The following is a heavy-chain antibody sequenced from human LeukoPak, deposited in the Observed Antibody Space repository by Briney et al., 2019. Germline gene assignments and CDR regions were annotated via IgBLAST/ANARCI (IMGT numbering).Heavy chain of an antibody. CDR1: GYSFTSYW. V-gene: IGHV5-51*01. CDR2: IYPGDSGT. D-gene: IGHD3-22*01. J-gene: IGHJ5*02. Sequence: GESLKISCKGSGYSFTSYWIGWVRQMPGKGLEWMGIIYPGDSGTRYSPSFQGQVTISADKSISTAYLQWSSLKASDTAMYYCARRSGYDSSGYLGGFDPWGQGTLVTVSS. CDR3: ARRSGYDSSGYLGGFDP.